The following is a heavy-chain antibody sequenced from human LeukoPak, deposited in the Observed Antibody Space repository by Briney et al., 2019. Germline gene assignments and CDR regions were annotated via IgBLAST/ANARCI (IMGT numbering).Heavy chain of an antibody. Sequence: GGSLRLSCAASGFTFSSYEMNWVRQAPGKGLEWVSYISSSGSTIYYADSVKGRFTISRDNAKNSLYLQMNSLRAEDTAVYYCASRPATWIQPAGAFDIWGQGTMVTVSS. CDR2: ISSSGSTI. CDR3: ASRPATWIQPAGAFDI. J-gene: IGHJ3*02. D-gene: IGHD5-18*01. CDR1: GFTFSSYE. V-gene: IGHV3-48*03.